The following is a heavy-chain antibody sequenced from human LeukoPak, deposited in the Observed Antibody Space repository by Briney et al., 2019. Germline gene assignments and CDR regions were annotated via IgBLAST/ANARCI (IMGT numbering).Heavy chain of an antibody. Sequence: KAGGSLRLSCAASGFTFSSYSMNWVRQAPGKGLEWVSSISSSSSYIYYADSVKGRFTISRDNAKNSLYLQMNSLRAEDTAVYYCARVSPLDSISWPRIWGQGTMVTVSS. J-gene: IGHJ3*02. CDR2: ISSSSSYI. CDR3: ARVSPLDSISWPRI. D-gene: IGHD6-13*01. CDR1: GFTFSSYS. V-gene: IGHV3-21*01.